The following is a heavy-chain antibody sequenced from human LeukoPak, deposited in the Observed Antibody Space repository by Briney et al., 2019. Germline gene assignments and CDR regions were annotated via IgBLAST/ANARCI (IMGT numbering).Heavy chain of an antibody. D-gene: IGHD3-9*01. V-gene: IGHV3-21*01. CDR3: ARDGPLRYFDWLNGMDV. J-gene: IGHJ6*02. Sequence: KTGGSLRLSCAASGFTFSSYSMNWVRQAPGKGLEWVSSISSSSSYIYYADSVKGRFTISRDNAKNSLYLQINSLRAEDTAVYYCARDGPLRYFDWLNGMDVWGQGTTVTVSS. CDR1: GFTFSSYS. CDR2: ISSSSSYI.